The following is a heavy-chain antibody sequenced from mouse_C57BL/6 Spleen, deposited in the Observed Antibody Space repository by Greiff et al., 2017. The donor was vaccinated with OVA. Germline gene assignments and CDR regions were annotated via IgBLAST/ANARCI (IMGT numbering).Heavy chain of an antibody. J-gene: IGHJ2*01. Sequence: VQLQESGPELVKPGASVTISCKASGYAFSSSWMNWVKQRPGKGLEWIGRIYPGDGDTNYNGKFKGKATLTADKSSSTAYMQLSSLTSEDFAVYFCAREGDYFDYWGQGTTLTVSS. CDR2: IYPGDGDT. V-gene: IGHV1-82*01. CDR1: GYAFSSSW. CDR3: AREGDYFDY.